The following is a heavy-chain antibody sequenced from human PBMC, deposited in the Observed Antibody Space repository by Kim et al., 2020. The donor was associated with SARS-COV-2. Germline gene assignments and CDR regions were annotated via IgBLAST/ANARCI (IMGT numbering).Heavy chain of an antibody. J-gene: IGHJ3*02. Sequence: SETLSLTCTVSGGSISSGGYYWSWIRQHPGKGLEWIGYIYYSGSTYYNPSLKSRVTISVDTSKNQFSLKLSSVTAADTAVYYCARAGYCSGGSCSDAFDIWGQGTMVTVSS. CDR1: GGSISSGGYY. CDR2: IYYSGST. V-gene: IGHV4-31*03. D-gene: IGHD2-15*01. CDR3: ARAGYCSGGSCSDAFDI.